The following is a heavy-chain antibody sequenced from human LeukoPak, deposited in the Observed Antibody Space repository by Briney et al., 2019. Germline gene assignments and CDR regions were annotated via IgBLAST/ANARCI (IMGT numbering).Heavy chain of an antibody. V-gene: IGHV3-33*01. CDR1: GFTFSSYG. CDR2: IWYDGSNK. J-gene: IGHJ4*02. D-gene: IGHD5-18*01. CDR3: ARDHPHTAIDLEFDY. Sequence: SGGSLRLSCAASGFTFSSYGMHWVRQAPGKGLEWVAVIWYDGSNKYYADSVKGRLTISRDNSKNTLYLQMNSLRAEDTAVYYCARDHPHTAIDLEFDYWGQGTLVTVSS.